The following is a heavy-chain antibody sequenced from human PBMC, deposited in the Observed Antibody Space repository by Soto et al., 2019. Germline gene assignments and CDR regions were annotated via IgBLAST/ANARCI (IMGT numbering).Heavy chain of an antibody. CDR3: AGRIVVAGTLAY. CDR2: ISGSGGST. Sequence: PGGSLRLSCAASGLTFSSSALSWVRQAPGKGLEWVSSISGSGGSTFYADSVKGRFTISRDNSKNTLFLQMNSLRVEDTAVYYCAGRIVVAGTLAYWGQGTLVTVSS. V-gene: IGHV3-23*01. J-gene: IGHJ4*02. D-gene: IGHD6-19*01. CDR1: GLTFSSSA.